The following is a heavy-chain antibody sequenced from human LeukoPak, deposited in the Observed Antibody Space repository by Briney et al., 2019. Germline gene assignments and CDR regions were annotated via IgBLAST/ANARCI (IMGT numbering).Heavy chain of an antibody. D-gene: IGHD1-7*01. CDR1: GFTFSSYA. CDR3: ARGYNWNYAPFDY. CDR2: ISYDGSNK. Sequence: GILRLSCAASGFTFSSYAMHWVRQAPGKGLEWVAVISYDGSNKYYADSVKGRFTISRDNSKNTLYLQMNSLRAEDTAVYYCARGYNWNYAPFDYWGQGTLVTVSS. V-gene: IGHV3-30-3*01. J-gene: IGHJ4*02.